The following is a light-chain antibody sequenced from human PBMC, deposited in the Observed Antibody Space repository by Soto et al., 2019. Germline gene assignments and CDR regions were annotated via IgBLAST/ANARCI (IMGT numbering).Light chain of an antibody. Sequence: DIQMTQSPSSLSASVVDRVTITCRASQTISTYLNWYQQKPGKAPRLLIYDASSLLSGVPSRFSGSGSGTDFTLTIASLQPEDFATYYCQQSYSTPTWTFGQGTKVDIK. CDR2: DAS. V-gene: IGKV1-39*01. CDR1: QTISTY. J-gene: IGKJ1*01. CDR3: QQSYSTPTWT.